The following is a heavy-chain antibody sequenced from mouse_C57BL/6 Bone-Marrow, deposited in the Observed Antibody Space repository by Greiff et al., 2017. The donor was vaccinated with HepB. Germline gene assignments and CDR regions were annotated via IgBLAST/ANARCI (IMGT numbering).Heavy chain of an antibody. V-gene: IGHV1-26*01. CDR1: GYTFTDYY. CDR2: INHNNGGT. Sequence: VQLQQSGPELVKPGASVKISCTASGYTFTDYYMNWVKQSHGKSLEWIGDINHNNGGTSYNQKFKGKATLTVDKSYSTAYMELRSLTSEDSAVYSCARETYVSRYYFDYWGQGTTLTVSS. J-gene: IGHJ2*01. D-gene: IGHD1-1*01. CDR3: ARETYVSRYYFDY.